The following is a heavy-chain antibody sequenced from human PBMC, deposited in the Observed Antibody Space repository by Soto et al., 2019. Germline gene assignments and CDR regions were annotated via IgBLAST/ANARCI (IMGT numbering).Heavy chain of an antibody. CDR2: INSDGSST. V-gene: IGHV3-74*01. J-gene: IGHJ5*02. CDR1: GFTFSSYW. CDR3: ARDRGSDDWFDP. Sequence: EVQLLESGGGLVQPGGSLRLSCAASGFTFSSYWMHWVRQAPGKGLVWVSRINSDGSSTNYADSVKGRFTISRDNAKNTLYLQMNSLRAEVTAVYYCARDRGSDDWFDPWGQGTLVTVSS. D-gene: IGHD6-25*01.